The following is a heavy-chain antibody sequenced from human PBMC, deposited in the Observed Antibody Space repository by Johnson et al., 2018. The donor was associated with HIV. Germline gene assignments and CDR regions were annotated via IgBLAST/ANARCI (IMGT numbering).Heavy chain of an antibody. CDR3: ARDSELTGYSSRWDAFDI. Sequence: QVQLVESGGGVVQPGRSLRLSCAASGFTFSSYAMHWVRQAPGKGLEWVAVISYDGSNKYYADSVKGRFTISRDNSKNTLYLQMNSLRAEDTAVYYCARDSELTGYSSRWDAFDIWGQGTMVTVSS. V-gene: IGHV3-30-3*01. CDR2: ISYDGSNK. J-gene: IGHJ3*02. D-gene: IGHD6-13*01. CDR1: GFTFSSYA.